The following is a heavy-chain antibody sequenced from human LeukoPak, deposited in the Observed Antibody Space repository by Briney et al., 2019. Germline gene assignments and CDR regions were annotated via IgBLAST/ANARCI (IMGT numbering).Heavy chain of an antibody. Sequence: GGSLRLSCLTSGFTFSTNAMSWVRQAPGKGLEWVAVIWYDGSNKYYADSVKGRFTVSRDNSKNTLYLQMNSLRAEDTAVYYCATAVASSSGWYADYWGQGTLVTVSS. V-gene: IGHV3-33*08. J-gene: IGHJ4*02. CDR2: IWYDGSNK. D-gene: IGHD6-19*01. CDR3: ATAVASSSGWYADY. CDR1: GFTFSTNA.